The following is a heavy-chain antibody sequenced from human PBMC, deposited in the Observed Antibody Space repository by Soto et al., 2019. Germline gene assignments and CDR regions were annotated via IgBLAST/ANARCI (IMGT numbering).Heavy chain of an antibody. CDR1: GFTFSSYA. V-gene: IGHV3-30-3*01. J-gene: IGHJ5*02. CDR3: ARDTLLHCSGGSCYSNWFDP. D-gene: IGHD2-15*01. Sequence: QVQLVESGGGVVQPGRSLRLSCAASGFTFSSYAMHWVRQAPGKGLEWVAVISYDGSNKYYADSVKGRFTISRDNSKNTLYLQMNSLRAEDTAVYYCARDTLLHCSGGSCYSNWFDPWGQGTLVTVSS. CDR2: ISYDGSNK.